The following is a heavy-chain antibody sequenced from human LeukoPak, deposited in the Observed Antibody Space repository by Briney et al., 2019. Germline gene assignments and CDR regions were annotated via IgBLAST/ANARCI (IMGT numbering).Heavy chain of an antibody. CDR1: GYTFTSYG. CDR3: ARDPQDIVVVPAAIRGSSWFDP. D-gene: IGHD2-2*02. Sequence: EASVYVSCKASGYTFTSYGISWVRQAPGQGLEWMGWISAYNGNTNYAQKLQGRVTMTTDTSTSTAYMELRSLRSDDTAVYYCARDPQDIVVVPAAIRGSSWFDPWGQGTLVTVSS. J-gene: IGHJ5*02. V-gene: IGHV1-18*01. CDR2: ISAYNGNT.